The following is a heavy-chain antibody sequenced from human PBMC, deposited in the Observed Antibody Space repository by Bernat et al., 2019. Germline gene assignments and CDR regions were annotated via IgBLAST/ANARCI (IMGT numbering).Heavy chain of an antibody. CDR3: AKGGGGDYASRTLSPSGYYFDY. J-gene: IGHJ4*02. Sequence: QVQLVESGGGVVQPGRSLRLSCAASGFTFSSYGMHWVRQAPGKGLEWVAVISYDGSNKYYADSVKGRFTISRDNSKNTLYLQMNSLRAEDTAVYYCAKGGGGDYASRTLSPSGYYFDYWGQGTLVTVSS. D-gene: IGHD4-17*01. CDR1: GFTFSSYG. CDR2: ISYDGSNK. V-gene: IGHV3-30*18.